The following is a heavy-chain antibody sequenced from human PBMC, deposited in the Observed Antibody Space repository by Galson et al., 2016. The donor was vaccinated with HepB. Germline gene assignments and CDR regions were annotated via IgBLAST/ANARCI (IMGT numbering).Heavy chain of an antibody. CDR2: ISWDGRSP. CDR1: GFTFDDYT. V-gene: IGHV3-43*01. J-gene: IGHJ6*02. Sequence: SLRLSCAASGFTFDDYTMHWVRQPPGKGLEWISLISWDGRSPFYTGSVEGRFTISRDNRKNTLYLQMNSLAIDDTALYYCGKDWGSLWESSGKGMDVWGQGTTVIVSS. D-gene: IGHD3-10*01. CDR3: GKDWGSLWESSGKGMDV.